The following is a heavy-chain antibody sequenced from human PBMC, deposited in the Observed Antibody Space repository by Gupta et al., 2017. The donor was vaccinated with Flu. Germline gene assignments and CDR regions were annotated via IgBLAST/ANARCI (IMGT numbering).Heavy chain of an antibody. CDR3: AKTPRDYGDYDYYFDY. CDR1: GFIFYTYG. V-gene: IGHV3-30*18. CDR2: ISYDGSKN. D-gene: IGHD4-17*01. J-gene: IGHJ4*02. Sequence: QVQLVESGGGVVEPGTSLRLSCAASGFIFYTYGMYWVRQAPGKGLGWVAFISYDGSKNSYADSVKGRFTISRDNSRNTLYLQMNNLRAEDTAVYHCAKTPRDYGDYDYYFDYWGQGTLVTVSS.